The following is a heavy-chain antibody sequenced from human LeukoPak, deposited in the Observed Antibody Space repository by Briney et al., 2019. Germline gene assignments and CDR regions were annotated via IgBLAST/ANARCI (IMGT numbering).Heavy chain of an antibody. Sequence: SETLSLTCAVYSVSFSGYYWSWIRQSPGKGLEWIGEINHSGSTNYNPSLKSRVTISVDTSKNQFSLKLSSVTAADTAVYYCARHSGVYGSSWYPGYYYYMDVWGKGTTVTISS. J-gene: IGHJ6*03. V-gene: IGHV4-34*01. CDR2: INHSGST. D-gene: IGHD6-13*01. CDR1: SVSFSGYY. CDR3: ARHSGVYGSSWYPGYYYYMDV.